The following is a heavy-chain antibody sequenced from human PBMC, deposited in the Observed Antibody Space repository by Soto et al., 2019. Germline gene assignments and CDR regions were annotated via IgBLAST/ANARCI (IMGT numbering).Heavy chain of an antibody. V-gene: IGHV3-15*01. D-gene: IGHD3-10*01. CDR3: TTSSLLWFGELSIY. CDR2: IKSKTDGGTT. Sequence: GGSLRLSCAASGFTFSNAWMSWVRQAPGKGLEWVGRIKSKTDGGTTDYAAPVKGRFTISRDDSENTLYLQMNSLKTEDTAIYYCTTSSLLWFGELSIYWGQGTLVTVSS. J-gene: IGHJ4*02. CDR1: GFTFSNAW.